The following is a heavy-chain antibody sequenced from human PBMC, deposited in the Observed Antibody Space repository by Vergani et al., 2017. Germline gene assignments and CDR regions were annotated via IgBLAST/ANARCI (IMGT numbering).Heavy chain of an antibody. Sequence: VQLVQSGAEVKKPGATMKISCKVSGYTFTDHYMHWVKQAPGKGLEWMVLIDPEDGETIYAEKFKGRVTIAADTSTDTAHLELSSLRSEDTAVYYCATPQTVTTGGMEVWGQGTTIIVSS. D-gene: IGHD4-17*01. CDR1: GYTFTDHY. CDR3: ATPQTVTTGGMEV. J-gene: IGHJ6*02. CDR2: IDPEDGET. V-gene: IGHV1-69-2*01.